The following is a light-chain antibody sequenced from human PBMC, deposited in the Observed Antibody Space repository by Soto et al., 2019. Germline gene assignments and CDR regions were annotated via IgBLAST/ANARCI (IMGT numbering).Light chain of an antibody. V-gene: IGKV3-20*01. CDR2: GAS. CDR3: QQYGSSST. Sequence: EIVLTQSPGTLSLSPGERATLSCRASQTVSSNYLAWCQQRPGQAPRLLIYGASTRAAGIPDRFSGSGSGTDFTLTISRLEPDDFAVYYCQQYGSSSTFGQGTRLEIK. J-gene: IGKJ5*01. CDR1: QTVSSNY.